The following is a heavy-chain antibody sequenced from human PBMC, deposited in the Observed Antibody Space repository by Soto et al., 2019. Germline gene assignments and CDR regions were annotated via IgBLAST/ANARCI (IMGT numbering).Heavy chain of an antibody. J-gene: IGHJ6*02. V-gene: IGHV1-8*01. CDR3: ARGTTAYYYYYYGMDV. CDR1: GYTFTSYD. D-gene: IGHD4-17*01. Sequence: ASVKVSWKASGYTFTSYDINWVRQATGQGLEWMGWMNPNSGNTGYAQKFQGRVTMTRNTSISTAYMELSSLRSEDTAVYYCARGTTAYYYYYYGMDVWGQGTTVTVSS. CDR2: MNPNSGNT.